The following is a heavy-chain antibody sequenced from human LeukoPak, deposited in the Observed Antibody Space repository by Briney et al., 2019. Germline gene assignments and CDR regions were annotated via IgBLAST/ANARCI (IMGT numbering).Heavy chain of an antibody. J-gene: IGHJ4*02. Sequence: PGGSLRLSCAASGFTFSSYWMSWVRQAPGKGLEWVSNIGSSGTTIYYADSVKGRFSISRDNAKNSLYLQMNSLRVEDTAVYYCALLAVASDFDYWGQGALVTVSS. CDR3: ALLAVASDFDY. D-gene: IGHD6-19*01. CDR2: IGSSGTTI. CDR1: GFTFSSYW. V-gene: IGHV3-48*04.